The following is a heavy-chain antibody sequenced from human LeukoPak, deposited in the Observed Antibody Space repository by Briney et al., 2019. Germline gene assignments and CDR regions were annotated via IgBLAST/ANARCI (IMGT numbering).Heavy chain of an antibody. CDR3: ARARSYFQRAFDL. V-gene: IGHV1-3*01. Sequence: ASVKVSCKASGYTFRSYAMHWVRQAPGQGLEWMGWVSGEMTYTKYSQQFQGRVTITRDTSTSTTYMELSSLRFEDTAVYFCARARSYFQRAFDLWGQGTLVTVS. D-gene: IGHD2/OR15-2a*01. J-gene: IGHJ3*01. CDR1: GYTFRSYA. CDR2: VSGEMTYT.